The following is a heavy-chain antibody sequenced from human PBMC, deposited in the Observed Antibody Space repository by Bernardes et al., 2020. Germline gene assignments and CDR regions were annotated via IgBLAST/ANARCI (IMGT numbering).Heavy chain of an antibody. CDR3: ARNSGSYSTHWFDP. Sequence: SETLSLTCTVSGGSLSSGDYYWSWIRQPPGKGLEWIGYLFYSGSTNYNPSLKSRVTISLDTSKNQFSLKLTSVTAADTAVYYCARNSGSYSTHWFDPWGQGTLVTVSS. CDR1: GGSLSSGDYY. J-gene: IGHJ5*02. CDR2: LFYSGST. V-gene: IGHV4-61*08. D-gene: IGHD1-26*01.